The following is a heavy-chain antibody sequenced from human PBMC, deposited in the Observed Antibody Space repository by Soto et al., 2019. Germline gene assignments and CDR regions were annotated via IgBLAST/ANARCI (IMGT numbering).Heavy chain of an antibody. CDR1: GGTFSSYA. CDR2: IIPIFGTA. V-gene: IGHV1-69*13. D-gene: IGHD2-15*01. CDR3: ARRPLGRYCSGGSCYQEPYYYGMDV. Sequence: ASVKVSCKASGGTFSSYAISWVRQAPGQGLEWMGGIIPIFGTANYAQKFQGRVTITADESTSTAYMELSSLRSEDTAVYYCARRPLGRYCSGGSCYQEPYYYGMDVWGQGTTVTVSS. J-gene: IGHJ6*02.